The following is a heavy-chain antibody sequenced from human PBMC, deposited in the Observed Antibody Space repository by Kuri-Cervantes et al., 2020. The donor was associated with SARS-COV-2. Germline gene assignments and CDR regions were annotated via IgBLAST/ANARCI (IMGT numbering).Heavy chain of an antibody. Sequence: GESLKSSCAASGFTFSSYSMNWVRQAPGKGLEWVSSISSSSSYIYYADSVKGRFTISRDNAKNSLYLQMNSLRAEDTAVYYCARGGYSSSWYSDYWGQGTLVTVSS. CDR3: ARGGYSSSWYSDY. CDR2: ISSSSSYI. D-gene: IGHD6-13*01. J-gene: IGHJ4*02. V-gene: IGHV3-21*01. CDR1: GFTFSSYS.